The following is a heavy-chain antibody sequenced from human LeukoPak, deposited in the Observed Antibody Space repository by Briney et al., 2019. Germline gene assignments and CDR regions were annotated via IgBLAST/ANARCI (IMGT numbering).Heavy chain of an antibody. CDR2: IYSGGST. CDR1: GFTVSSNY. J-gene: IGHJ4*02. V-gene: IGHV3-53*01. Sequence: GGSLRLSCAASGFTVSSNYMSWVRQAPGKGLEWVSVIYSGGSTYYADSVKGRFTISRDNSKNTLYLQMNSLRAEDTAVYYCAKGAFPYDRIDYWGQGTLVTVSS. CDR3: AKGAFPYDRIDY. D-gene: IGHD1-14*01.